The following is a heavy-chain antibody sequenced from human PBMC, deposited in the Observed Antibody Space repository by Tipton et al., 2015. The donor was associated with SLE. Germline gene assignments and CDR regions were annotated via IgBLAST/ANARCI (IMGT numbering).Heavy chain of an antibody. CDR1: GGSISSGSYY. J-gene: IGHJ3*02. CDR3: ARDRPYGSGSHDAFDI. CDR2: IYTSGST. Sequence: TLSLTCTVSGGSISSGSYYWSWIRQPAGKGLEWIGRIYTSGSTNYNPSLKSRVTISVDTSKNQFSLKLSSVTAADTAVYYCARDRPYGSGSHDAFDIWGQGTMVTVSS. D-gene: IGHD3-10*01. V-gene: IGHV4-61*02.